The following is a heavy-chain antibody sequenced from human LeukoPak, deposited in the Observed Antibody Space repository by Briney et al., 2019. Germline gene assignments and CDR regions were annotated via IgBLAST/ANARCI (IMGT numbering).Heavy chain of an antibody. Sequence: PGGSLRLSCTASGFTFGDYAMSWFRQAPGKGLEWVGFIRSKAYGGTTEYAASVKGRFTISRDDSKSIAYLQMNSLKTEDTAVYYCARVWYYDSSGYSRTVHAFDIWGQGTMVTVSS. CDR1: GFTFGDYA. J-gene: IGHJ3*02. V-gene: IGHV3-49*03. CDR2: IRSKAYGGTT. CDR3: ARVWYYDSSGYSRTVHAFDI. D-gene: IGHD3-22*01.